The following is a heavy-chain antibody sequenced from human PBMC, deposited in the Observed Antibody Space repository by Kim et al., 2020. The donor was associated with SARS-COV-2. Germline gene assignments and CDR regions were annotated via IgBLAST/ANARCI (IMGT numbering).Heavy chain of an antibody. CDR2: T. J-gene: IGHJ4*02. CDR3: AREDEDYGGNV. D-gene: IGHD4-17*01. V-gene: IGHV1-18*01. Sequence: TNHAQKVQGRVTMTTDTSTSTAYMELRSLRSDDTAVYYCAREDEDYGGNVWGQGTLVTVSP.